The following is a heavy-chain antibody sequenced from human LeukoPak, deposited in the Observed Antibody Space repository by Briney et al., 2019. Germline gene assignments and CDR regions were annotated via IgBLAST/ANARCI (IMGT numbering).Heavy chain of an antibody. CDR1: GYSFTTYY. D-gene: IGHD1-26*01. Sequence: ASVKIPCRASGYSFTTYYMHWERQAPGQGLEWVGAINPNSGTATYAQKFQVRVTMTRDTSTNTVYIQLNSLTSEDTAVYYCARDLLAPDYWGQGTLVTVSS. CDR3: ARDLLAPDY. V-gene: IGHV1-46*01. CDR2: INPNSGTA. J-gene: IGHJ4*02.